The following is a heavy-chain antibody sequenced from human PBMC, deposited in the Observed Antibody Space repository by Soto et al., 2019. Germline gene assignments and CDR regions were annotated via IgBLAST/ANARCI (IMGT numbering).Heavy chain of an antibody. D-gene: IGHD1-26*01. CDR2: IWPDGNIE. V-gene: IGHV3-33*01. CDR1: GFKFSNYG. Sequence: QVQLVESGGGVVQPGRSLRLSCSASGFKFSNYGFHWVRQAPGKGLEWVAAIWPDGNIEHYLDAVKGRFTISRDNSNNTLSLQMNSLSPDDTAIYYCARAGIVATTQLGCFDPWGQGTLVIVSS. J-gene: IGHJ5*02. CDR3: ARAGIVATTQLGCFDP.